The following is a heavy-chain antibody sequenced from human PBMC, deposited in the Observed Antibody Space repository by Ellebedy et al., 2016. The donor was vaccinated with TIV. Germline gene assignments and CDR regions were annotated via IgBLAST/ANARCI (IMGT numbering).Heavy chain of an antibody. Sequence: GESLKISCAASGFTFSSYGMHWVRQAPGKGLEWVAVISYDGSSKYYADSVKGRFTTSRDNAKNTLYLQMNSLRGEDTAVYYCARSGPRGYSYGSFDYWGQGTLVTVSS. V-gene: IGHV3-30*03. CDR2: ISYDGSSK. J-gene: IGHJ4*02. CDR1: GFTFSSYG. CDR3: ARSGPRGYSYGSFDY. D-gene: IGHD5-18*01.